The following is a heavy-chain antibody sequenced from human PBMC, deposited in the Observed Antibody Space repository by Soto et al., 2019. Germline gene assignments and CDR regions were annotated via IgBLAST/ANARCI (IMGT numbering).Heavy chain of an antibody. J-gene: IGHJ6*03. D-gene: IGHD2-15*01. CDR3: ARDIVVVAAPLSYMDV. CDR2: ISSSSSTI. V-gene: IGHV3-48*01. CDR1: GFTFSSYS. Sequence: HPGGSLRLSCAASGFTFSSYSMNWVRQAPGKGLEWVSYISSSSSTIYYADSVKGRFTISRDNAKNSLYLQMNSLRAEDTAVYYCARDIVVVAAPLSYMDVWGKGTTVTVSS.